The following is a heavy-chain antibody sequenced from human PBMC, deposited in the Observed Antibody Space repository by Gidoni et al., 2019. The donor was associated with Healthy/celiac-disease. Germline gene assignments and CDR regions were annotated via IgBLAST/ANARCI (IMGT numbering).Heavy chain of an antibody. CDR2: INHSGST. J-gene: IGHJ4*02. Sequence: QVQLQQWGAGLLKPSETLSLTCAVYGGSFSGYYWSWIRQPPGKGLEWIGEINHSGSTNYNPSLKSRVTISVDTSKNQFSLKLSSVTAADTAVYYCARWGVRGYSGYEFNYWGQGTLVTVSS. CDR3: ARWGVRGYSGYEFNY. V-gene: IGHV4-34*01. CDR1: GGSFSGYY. D-gene: IGHD5-12*01.